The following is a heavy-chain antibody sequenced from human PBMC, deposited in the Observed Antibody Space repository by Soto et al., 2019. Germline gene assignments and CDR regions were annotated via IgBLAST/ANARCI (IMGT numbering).Heavy chain of an antibody. CDR2: INSKTDGGTT. CDR1: GFTFSNAW. CDR3: TTDASLRGSYSNSLGMDV. J-gene: IGHJ6*02. D-gene: IGHD3-10*01. Sequence: EVQLVESGGGLVKPGGSLRLSCAASGFTFSNAWMNWVRQAPGKGLEWVGRINSKTDGGTTDYAAPVKGRFTISRDDSKNTLYMQMNSLKNENTAVYYCTTDASLRGSYSNSLGMDVWGQGTTVTVSS. V-gene: IGHV3-15*07.